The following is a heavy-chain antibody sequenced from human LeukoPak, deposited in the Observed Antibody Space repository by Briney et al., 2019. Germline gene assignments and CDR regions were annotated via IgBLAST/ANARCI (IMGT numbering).Heavy chain of an antibody. D-gene: IGHD3-16*01. CDR2: IYHSGST. CDR3: AREHPRGEVDDFDY. CDR1: GGSFSGYY. J-gene: IGHJ4*02. V-gene: IGHV4-34*01. Sequence: SETLSLTCAVYGGSFSGYYWSWIRQPPGKGLEWIGEIYHSGSTNYNPSLKSRVTISVDKSKNQFSLKLSSVTAADTAVYYCAREHPRGEVDDFDYWGQGTLVTVSS.